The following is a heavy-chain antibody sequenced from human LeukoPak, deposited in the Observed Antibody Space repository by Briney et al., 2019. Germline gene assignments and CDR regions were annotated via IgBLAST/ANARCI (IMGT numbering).Heavy chain of an antibody. D-gene: IGHD6-13*01. CDR3: ARQDAAAGPRVRWFDP. V-gene: IGHV4-39*01. CDR2: IYYSGST. Sequence: SETLSLTCTVSGGSISSSSYYWGWIHQPPGKGLEWIGSIYYSGSTYYNPSLKSRVTISVDTSKNQFSLKLSSVTAADTAVYYCARQDAAAGPRVRWFDPWGQGTLVTVSS. J-gene: IGHJ5*02. CDR1: GGSISSSSYY.